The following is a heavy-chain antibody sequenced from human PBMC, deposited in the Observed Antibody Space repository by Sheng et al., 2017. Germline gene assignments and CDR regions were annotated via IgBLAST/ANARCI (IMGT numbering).Heavy chain of an antibody. J-gene: IGHJ5*02. CDR3: ARVRGTAMVTGWFDP. V-gene: IGHV3-30*04. D-gene: IGHD5-18*01. CDR2: ISYDGSNK. CDR1: GFTFSSYA. Sequence: QVQLVESGGGVVQPGRSLRLSCAASGFTFSSYAIHWVRQAPGKGLEWVAVISYDGSNKYYADSVKGRFTISRDNSKNTLYLQMNSLRAEDTAVYYCARVRGTAMVTGWFDPVGPGNPGHRLL.